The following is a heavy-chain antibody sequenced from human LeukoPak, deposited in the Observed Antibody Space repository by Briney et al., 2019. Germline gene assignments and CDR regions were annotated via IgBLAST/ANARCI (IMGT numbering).Heavy chain of an antibody. J-gene: IGHJ4*02. CDR1: GFTFSSYG. V-gene: IGHV3-30*03. Sequence: GGSLRLSCAASGFTFSSYGMHWVRQAPGKGLEWVAVISYDGSNKYYADSVKGRFTISRDNSKNTLYLQMNSLRAEDTAVYYCVRGGDFDYWGQGTLVTVSS. D-gene: IGHD2-15*01. CDR3: VRGGDFDY. CDR2: ISYDGSNK.